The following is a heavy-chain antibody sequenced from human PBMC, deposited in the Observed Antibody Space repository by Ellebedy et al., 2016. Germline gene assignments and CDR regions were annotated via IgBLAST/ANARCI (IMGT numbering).Heavy chain of an antibody. CDR3: ARVDHSSSWLGSNWFNP. Sequence: ASVKVSCXASGYTFTSYYMHWVRQAPGQGLEWMGIINPSGGSTSYAQKFQGRVTMTRDTSTSTVYMELSSLRSEDTAVYYCARVDHSSSWLGSNWFNPWGQGTLVTVSS. J-gene: IGHJ5*02. CDR2: INPSGGST. D-gene: IGHD6-13*01. CDR1: GYTFTSYY. V-gene: IGHV1-46*01.